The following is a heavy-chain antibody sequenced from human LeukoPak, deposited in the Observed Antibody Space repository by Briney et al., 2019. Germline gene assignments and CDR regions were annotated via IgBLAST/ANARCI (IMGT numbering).Heavy chain of an antibody. CDR3: ARDRSPVYDILTGYPLTPLYYFDY. J-gene: IGHJ4*02. Sequence: GASVKVSCKASGYKFTDDYMHWVRQAPGQGLEWMGWINPNSGGTNYAQKFQGRVTMTRDTSISTAYMELSRLRSDDTAVYYCARDRSPVYDILTGYPLTPLYYFDYWGQGTLVTVSS. D-gene: IGHD3-9*01. CDR1: GYKFTDDY. V-gene: IGHV1-2*02. CDR2: INPNSGGT.